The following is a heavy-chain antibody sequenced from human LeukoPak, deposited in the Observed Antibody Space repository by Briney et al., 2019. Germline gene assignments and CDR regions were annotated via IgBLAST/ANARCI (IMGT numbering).Heavy chain of an antibody. CDR1: GFTFNTYS. CDR3: ARDHYRRNYY. D-gene: IGHD1-26*01. J-gene: IGHJ4*02. V-gene: IGHV3-48*02. Sequence: GGSLRLSCAASGFTFNTYSMNWVRQAPGKGLEWISSITSSSSPIYYADSVKGRFTVSRDNAKNSLYLQMNSLRDEDTAVYYCARDHYRRNYYWGQGTLVTVSS. CDR2: ITSSSSPI.